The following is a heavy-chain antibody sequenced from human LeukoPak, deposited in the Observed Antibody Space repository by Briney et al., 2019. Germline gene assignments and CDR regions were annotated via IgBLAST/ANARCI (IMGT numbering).Heavy chain of an antibody. Sequence: GGSLRLSCAASGFTVSSNYMSWVRQAPGKGLEWVSVIYSGGSTYYADSVKGRFTISRDNSKNTLYLQMNSLRAEDTAVYYCARGSWQLAEEVYWGQGTLVTVSS. CDR2: IYSGGST. J-gene: IGHJ4*02. V-gene: IGHV3-53*01. CDR1: GFTVSSNY. D-gene: IGHD6-6*01. CDR3: ARGSWQLAEEVY.